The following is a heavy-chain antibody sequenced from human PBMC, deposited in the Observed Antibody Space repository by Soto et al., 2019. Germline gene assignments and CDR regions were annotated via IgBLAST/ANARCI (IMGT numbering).Heavy chain of an antibody. Sequence: GGSLRLSCAASGFTFSTYSMNWVRQAPGKGLEWVSSISSSGTYIHYADSLEGRFTISRDNAKNSLYLQMISLRAEDTAVYYCARDPSDCSSTSCWGYYALDVWGQGTTVTVSS. V-gene: IGHV3-21*01. CDR3: ARDPSDCSSTSCWGYYALDV. CDR2: ISSSGTYI. D-gene: IGHD2-2*01. J-gene: IGHJ6*02. CDR1: GFTFSTYS.